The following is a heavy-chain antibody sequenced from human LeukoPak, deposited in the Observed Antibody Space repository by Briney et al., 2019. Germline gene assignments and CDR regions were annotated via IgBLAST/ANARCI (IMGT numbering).Heavy chain of an antibody. CDR3: AREVVGSGSYYKDY. CDR2: ISTYNDNT. Sequence: ASVKVSCKASGYTFTKYGISWVRQAPGQGLEWMGWISTYNDNTNYAQKFQGRVTMTTDTSTSTVYMELRSLRSDDTAVYYCAREVVGSGSYYKDYWGRGTLVTVPS. J-gene: IGHJ4*02. D-gene: IGHD3-10*01. V-gene: IGHV1-18*01. CDR1: GYTFTKYG.